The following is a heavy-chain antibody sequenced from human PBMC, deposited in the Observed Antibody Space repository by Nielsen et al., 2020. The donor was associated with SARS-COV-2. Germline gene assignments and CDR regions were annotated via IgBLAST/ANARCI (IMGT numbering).Heavy chain of an antibody. CDR2: IWYDGTKK. D-gene: IGHD6-13*01. Sequence: GGSLRLSCTASGFTFSNYGIHWVRQAPGKGLEWVAIIWYDGTKKYYADSVKGRFTISRDNSENTLYLQMNSLRAEDTAVYYCAREGVWVSSRYYMDFWGQGTLVTVSS. V-gene: IGHV3-33*01. J-gene: IGHJ4*02. CDR1: GFTFSNYG. CDR3: AREGVWVSSRYYMDF.